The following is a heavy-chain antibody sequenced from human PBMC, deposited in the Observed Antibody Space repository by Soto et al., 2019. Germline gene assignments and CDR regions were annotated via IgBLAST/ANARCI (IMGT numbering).Heavy chain of an antibody. CDR1: GGTITSGRSS. Sequence: PSETLSLTCSVSGGTITSGRSSWNWIRQSPGKGLEWIAYIYHSGSTYYNPSLKSRVTISVDRSENQFSLKLTSVTAADTAVYYCVRESVASGPNYFDTRGPGTLVTVSS. CDR3: VRESVASGPNYFDT. J-gene: IGHJ5*02. V-gene: IGHV4-30-2*06. D-gene: IGHD6-6*01. CDR2: IYHSGST.